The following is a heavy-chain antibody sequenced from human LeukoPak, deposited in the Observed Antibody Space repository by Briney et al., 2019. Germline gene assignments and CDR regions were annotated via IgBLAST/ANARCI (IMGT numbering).Heavy chain of an antibody. CDR3: ARHRVEGDTFDI. Sequence: SETLSLTCTVSGGSINSSDHYWAWIRQPPGKGLEWIGSKYYSGDTYYSPSLKSRVTISVDTSRNKFALKLNSVTAADTAVYFWARHRVEGDTFDIWGQGTKGTVSS. J-gene: IGHJ3*02. CDR1: GGSINSSDHY. CDR2: KYYSGDT. V-gene: IGHV4-39*01. D-gene: IGHD2-15*01.